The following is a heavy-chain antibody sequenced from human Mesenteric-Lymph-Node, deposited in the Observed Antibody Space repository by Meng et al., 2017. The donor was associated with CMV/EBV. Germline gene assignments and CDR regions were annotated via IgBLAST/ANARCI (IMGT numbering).Heavy chain of an antibody. D-gene: IGHD2-15*01. CDR3: ARIHCSGGSCSHLDY. CDR1: GDPFRSYS. V-gene: IGHV1-69*02. J-gene: IGHJ4*02. Sequence: GDPFRSYSIRWMRRAPGQGLECMGGIIPILGIANYAQNFQGRVTITADKSTSTAYMELSSLRSEDTAVYYCARIHCSGGSCSHLDYWGQGTLVTVSS. CDR2: IIPILGIA.